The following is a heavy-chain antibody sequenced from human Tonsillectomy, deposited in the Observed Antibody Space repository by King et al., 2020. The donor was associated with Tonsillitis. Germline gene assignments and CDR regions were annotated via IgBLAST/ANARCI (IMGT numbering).Heavy chain of an antibody. D-gene: IGHD3-22*01. CDR2: IEWDEDK. V-gene: IGHV2-70*01. CDR1: GFSLSTSGMY. Sequence: VTLQESGPALVKPTQTLTLTCTFSGFSLSTSGMYVSWIRQPPGKALEWLALIEWDEDKYYNTSLKTRLTISKDTSKNQVILTMTNMDPVDTATYYCARLNYYDNGGSFDYWGQGTLVTVSS. CDR3: ARLNYYDNGGSFDY. J-gene: IGHJ4*02.